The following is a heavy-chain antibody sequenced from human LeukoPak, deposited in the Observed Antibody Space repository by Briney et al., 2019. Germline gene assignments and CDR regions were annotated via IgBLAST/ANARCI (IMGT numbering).Heavy chain of an antibody. J-gene: IGHJ4*02. V-gene: IGHV4-34*01. D-gene: IGHD3-9*01. CDR3: SRGRAYFD. Sequence: SETLSLTCVVYGGSFSGYYWSWIRQPPGKGLEWIGEINHSGSTNYNPSLKSRVTISVDTSKNQFSLKLSSVTAADTAVYYCSRGRAYFDWGQGTLVTVSS. CDR2: INHSGST. CDR1: GGSFSGYY.